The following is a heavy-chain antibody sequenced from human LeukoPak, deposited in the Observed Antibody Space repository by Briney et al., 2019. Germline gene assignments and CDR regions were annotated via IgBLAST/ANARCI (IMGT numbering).Heavy chain of an antibody. CDR3: TRVEETATTAAIIRKYSYYYYYMDV. J-gene: IGHJ6*03. V-gene: IGHV3-7*01. CDR2: IKQDGSEK. D-gene: IGHD4-11*01. CDR1: RFTFSNYW. Sequence: GGSLRLSCVASRFTFSNYWMTWVRQAPGKGLEWVANIKQDGSEKHYVDSVKGRFTISRDNAKNSLYLQMSSLRAEDTAVYYCTRVEETATTAAIIRKYSYYYYYMDVWGRGNTVTASS.